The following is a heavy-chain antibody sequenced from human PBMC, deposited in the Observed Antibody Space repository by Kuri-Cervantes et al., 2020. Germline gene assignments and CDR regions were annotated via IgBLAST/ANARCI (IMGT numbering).Heavy chain of an antibody. CDR3: ARGKDSGSHFDY. CDR2: INPNSGGT. V-gene: IGHV1-2*02. D-gene: IGHD1-26*01. J-gene: IGHJ4*02. CDR1: GYTFTGYY. Sequence: ASVKVSCKASGYTFTGYYMHWVRQAPGQGLEWMGWINPNSGGTNYAQKFQGRVTITADKSTSTAYMELSSLRSEDTAVYCCARGKDSGSHFDYWGQGTLVTVSS.